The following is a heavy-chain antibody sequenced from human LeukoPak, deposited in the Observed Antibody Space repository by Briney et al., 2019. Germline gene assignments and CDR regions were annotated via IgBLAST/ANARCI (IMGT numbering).Heavy chain of an antibody. CDR1: GGTFSGYY. V-gene: IGHV4-34*01. J-gene: IGHJ6*03. Sequence: KASETLSLTCAVYGGTFSGYYWSWIRQPPGKGLEWIGEINHSGSTNYNPSLKSRVTISVDTSKNQFSLKLSSVTAADTAVYYCARGPQYYDFPYYMDVWGKGTTVTVSS. CDR3: ARGPQYYDFPYYMDV. CDR2: INHSGST. D-gene: IGHD3-3*01.